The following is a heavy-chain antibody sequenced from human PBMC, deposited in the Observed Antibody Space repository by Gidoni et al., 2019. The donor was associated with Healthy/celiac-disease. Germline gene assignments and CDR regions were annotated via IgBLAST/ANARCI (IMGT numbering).Heavy chain of an antibody. CDR2: IVPIFDTA. V-gene: IGHV1-69*01. CDR3: ARTHIVVVPAARLSTGGGVHWFDP. D-gene: IGHD2-2*01. Sequence: QVQLVQSRAEVMNPGSSLNVSCKASEGTFSSYATSWVPHAPGQGLAWMGGIVPIFDTANYAQKCQGRVTITADESTSTAYMELSSLRSEDTAVYYCARTHIVVVPAARLSTGGGVHWFDPWGQGTLVTVSS. J-gene: IGHJ5*02. CDR1: EGTFSSYA.